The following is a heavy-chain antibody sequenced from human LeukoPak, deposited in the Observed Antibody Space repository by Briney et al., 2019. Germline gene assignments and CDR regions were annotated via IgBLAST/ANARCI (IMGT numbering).Heavy chain of an antibody. V-gene: IGHV3-30*02. CDR3: SKGPYYNIFTGYPTRYPIDS. D-gene: IGHD3-9*01. J-gene: IGHJ4*02. Sequence: GGSLRLSCAASGFTFSSYGMHWVRQAPGKGLEWVAFIRYDGGNKYYADSVKGRFIISRDNSKNTLYLQMHSLRAEDTAVYYCSKGPYYNIFTGYPTRYPIDSWGQGTLVTVSS. CDR2: IRYDGGNK. CDR1: GFTFSSYG.